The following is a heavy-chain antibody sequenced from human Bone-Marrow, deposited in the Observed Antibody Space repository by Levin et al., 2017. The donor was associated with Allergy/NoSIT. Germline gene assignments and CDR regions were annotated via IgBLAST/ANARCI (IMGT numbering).Heavy chain of an antibody. CDR3: AREIGYCAGGSCYFGAFDI. D-gene: IGHD2-15*01. CDR1: GASISTYY. V-gene: IGHV4-59*01. J-gene: IGHJ3*02. CDR2: IYYSGST. Sequence: SSETLSLTCTVSGASISTYYWSWIRQSPGKGLEWIGYIYYSGSTNYNPSLKSRVTISVDTSKNQFSLSVKSVTAADTAVYYCAREIGYCAGGSCYFGAFDIWGQGTKVTVPS.